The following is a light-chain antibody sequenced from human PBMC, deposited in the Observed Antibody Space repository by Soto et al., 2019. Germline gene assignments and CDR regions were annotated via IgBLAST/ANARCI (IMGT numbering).Light chain of an antibody. CDR2: GAS. V-gene: IGKV3-20*01. Sequence: VLTQSPASLCLSPGERATLSCRASPSVTNYLAWYQQKPGQAPRLLIYGASSRATGIPDRFSGSGSGTDATLTSNRLEPEDFAVYYCQQYGSSGTFGQGTKVDNK. CDR3: QQYGSSGT. CDR1: PSVTNY. J-gene: IGKJ1*01.